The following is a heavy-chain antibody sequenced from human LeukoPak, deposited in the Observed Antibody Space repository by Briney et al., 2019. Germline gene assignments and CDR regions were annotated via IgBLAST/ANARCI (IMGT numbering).Heavy chain of an antibody. CDR2: IYTSGST. Sequence: PSETLSLTCTVSGGSISSYYWSWIRQPAGKGLEWIGRIYTSGSTNYNPSLKSRVTMSVDTSKNQFSLKLSSVTAADTAVYYCAREGSSWHRPTYDAFDIWGQGTMVTVSS. V-gene: IGHV4-4*07. CDR1: GGSISSYY. CDR3: AREGSSWHRPTYDAFDI. D-gene: IGHD6-13*01. J-gene: IGHJ3*02.